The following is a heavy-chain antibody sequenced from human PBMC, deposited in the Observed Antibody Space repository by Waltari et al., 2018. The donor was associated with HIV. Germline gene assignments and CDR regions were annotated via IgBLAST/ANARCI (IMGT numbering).Heavy chain of an antibody. CDR2: IYYNGGT. CDR3: ARDFYGSGIGLSRGRRYFDP. D-gene: IGHD3-10*01. CDR1: GGSFSTYY. V-gene: IGHV4-59*01. J-gene: IGHJ5*02. Sequence: QVQLQESGPGLVKPSETLSLTCTVSGGSFSTYYWSWIRQPPGKGLEWMGYIYYNGGTKYNPYLKNRVSMTMDTSKTQFSLELSSVTTADTAIYYWARDFYGSGIGLSRGRRYFDPWGQGALVTVSS.